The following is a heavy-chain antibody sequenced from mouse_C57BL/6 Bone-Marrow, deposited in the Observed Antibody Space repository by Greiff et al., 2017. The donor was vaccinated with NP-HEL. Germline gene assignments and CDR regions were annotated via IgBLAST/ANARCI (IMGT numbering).Heavy chain of an antibody. CDR3: ARTLHYYGSIPYWYFDV. D-gene: IGHD1-1*01. Sequence: QVQLQQPGAELVMPGASVKLSCKASGYTFTSYWMHWVKQRPGQGLEWIGEIDPSDSYTNYNQKFKGKSTLTVDKSSSTAYMQLSSLTSEDSAVYYCARTLHYYGSIPYWYFDVWGTGTTVTVSS. V-gene: IGHV1-69*01. CDR2: IDPSDSYT. CDR1: GYTFTSYW. J-gene: IGHJ1*03.